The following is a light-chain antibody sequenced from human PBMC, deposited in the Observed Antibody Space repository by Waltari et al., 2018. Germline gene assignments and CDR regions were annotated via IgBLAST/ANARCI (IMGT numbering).Light chain of an antibody. Sequence: SSELTQDPAVSVALVQTVRLTCQADSLRHYYATWYRQKPGQAPLLVMYGKNNRPSGIPDRFSGSYSGDTASLTITGAQAEDEADYYCNSRDSNGNPFVFGPATKVTVL. J-gene: IGLJ1*01. V-gene: IGLV3-19*01. CDR3: NSRDSNGNPFV. CDR1: SLRHYY. CDR2: GKN.